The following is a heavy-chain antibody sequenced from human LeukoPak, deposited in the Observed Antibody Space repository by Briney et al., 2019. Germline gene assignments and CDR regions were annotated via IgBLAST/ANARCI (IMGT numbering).Heavy chain of an antibody. V-gene: IGHV1-69*06. CDR1: GYTFTSYG. CDR3: ARDIGRPEGGYYYMDV. D-gene: IGHD1-26*01. J-gene: IGHJ6*03. CDR2: IIPIFGSA. Sequence: APVKVSCKASGYTFTSYGISWVRQAPGQGLEWMGGIIPIFGSAIYAQKFQGRVTITADTSTSTAYMELTSLRSEDTAMYYCARDIGRPEGGYYYMDVWGKGTTVIVSS.